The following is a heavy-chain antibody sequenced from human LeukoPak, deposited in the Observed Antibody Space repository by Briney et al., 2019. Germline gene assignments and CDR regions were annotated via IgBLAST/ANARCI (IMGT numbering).Heavy chain of an antibody. CDR3: AKLGSAMVLYYFDY. J-gene: IGHJ4*02. V-gene: IGHV3-23*01. CDR1: GFTFSSYA. Sequence: GASLRLSCAASGFTFSSYAMSWARQAPGKGLEWVSAISGSGGSTYYADSVKGRFTISRDNSKNTLYLRMNSPRAEDTAVYYCAKLGSAMVLYYFDYWGQGTLVTVSS. D-gene: IGHD5-18*01. CDR2: ISGSGGST.